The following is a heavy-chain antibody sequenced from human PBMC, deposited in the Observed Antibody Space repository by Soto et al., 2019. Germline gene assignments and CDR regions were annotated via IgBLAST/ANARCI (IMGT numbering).Heavy chain of an antibody. Sequence: EVQLVESGGGLVQPGGSLRLSCAVSGFTFSSFWMHWVRQAPGEGLVWVSRINTDGSSTSYADSVKGRFTISRDNAKNTLYLQMKRLRVEDTAMYYCAKRGVDTFGLSYWGQGTLVTVSS. CDR2: INTDGSST. CDR1: GFTFSSFW. V-gene: IGHV3-74*01. J-gene: IGHJ4*02. CDR3: AKRGVDTFGLSY. D-gene: IGHD3-10*01.